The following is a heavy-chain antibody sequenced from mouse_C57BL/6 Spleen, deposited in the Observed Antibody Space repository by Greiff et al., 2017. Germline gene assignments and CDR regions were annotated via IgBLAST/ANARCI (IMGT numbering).Heavy chain of an antibody. V-gene: IGHV1-53*01. CDR2: INPSNGGT. D-gene: IGHD1-1*01. J-gene: IGHJ4*01. CDR3: ARGPFITTVVATRSMDD. Sequence: QVQLQQPGTELVKPGASVKLSCKASGYTFTSYWMHWVKQRPGQGLEWIGNINPSNGGTNYNEKFKSKATLPVDKSSSTAYMERSSLTSEDSAVDECARGPFITTVVATRSMDDWGQGTSVTVSS. CDR1: GYTFTSYW.